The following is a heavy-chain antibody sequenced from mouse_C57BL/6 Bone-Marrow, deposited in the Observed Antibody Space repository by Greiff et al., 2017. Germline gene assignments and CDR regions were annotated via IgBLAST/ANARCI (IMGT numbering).Heavy chain of an antibody. CDR1: GYTFTSYG. Sequence: VQLLQSGAELARPGASVKLSCKASGYTFTSYGISWVKQRTGQGLEWIGEIYPRSGNTYYNEKFKGKATLTADKSSSTAYMELRSLTSEDSAVYFCASKGPWFAYWGQGTLVTVSA. CDR2: IYPRSGNT. CDR3: ASKGPWFAY. J-gene: IGHJ3*01. V-gene: IGHV1-81*01.